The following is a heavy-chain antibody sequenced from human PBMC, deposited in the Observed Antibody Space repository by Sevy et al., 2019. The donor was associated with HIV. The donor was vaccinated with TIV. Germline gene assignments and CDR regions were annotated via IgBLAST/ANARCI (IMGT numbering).Heavy chain of an antibody. V-gene: IGHV1-2*02. CDR3: GRGRGFFGGGGGLDV. D-gene: IGHD3-16*01. J-gene: IGHJ6*02. CDR2: INPNSDDT. Sequence: ASAKVSCKASESTFTAYYIHWLRQAPGQGLEWMGWINPNSDDTNYAQKFQGRVSMAADTSISTAYMDLSRLRFDDTAVYYGGRGRGFFGGGGGLDVWGQGTTVTVSS. CDR1: ESTFTAYY.